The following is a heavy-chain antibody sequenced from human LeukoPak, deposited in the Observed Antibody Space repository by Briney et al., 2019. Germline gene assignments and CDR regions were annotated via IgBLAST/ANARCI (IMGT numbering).Heavy chain of an antibody. CDR2: IGTAGDT. Sequence: GGSLRLSCAASGFTFSSYDMHWVRQSTGKGLEWVSAIGTAGDTYYSDSVKGRFTISRENARYSLYLQMNSLRAGDTAVYYCARHVDYYGMDVWGQGTTVTVSS. V-gene: IGHV3-13*01. D-gene: IGHD5-12*01. J-gene: IGHJ6*02. CDR1: GFTFSSYD. CDR3: ARHVDYYGMDV.